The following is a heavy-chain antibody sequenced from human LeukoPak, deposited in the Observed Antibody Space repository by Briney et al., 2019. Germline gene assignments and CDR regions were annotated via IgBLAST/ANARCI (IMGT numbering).Heavy chain of an antibody. V-gene: IGHV3-30*18. J-gene: IGHJ4*02. Sequence: GGSLRLSCAASGFTLSSYGMHWVRQAPGKGLEWVAVISYDGSNKYYADSVKGRFTISRDNSKNTLYLQMSSLRAEDTAVYYCAKEGNYYDSSGYSLDYFDYWGQGTLVTVSS. CDR2: ISYDGSNK. CDR1: GFTLSSYG. CDR3: AKEGNYYDSSGYSLDYFDY. D-gene: IGHD3-22*01.